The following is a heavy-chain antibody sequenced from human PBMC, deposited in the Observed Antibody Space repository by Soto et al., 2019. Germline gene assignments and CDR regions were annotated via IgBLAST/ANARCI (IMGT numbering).Heavy chain of an antibody. CDR3: SRSIGVVTALDY. Sequence: QVQLVQSGAEEKKPGASVKVSCKASGYTFTSYAMHWVRQAPGQRLEWMGWINAGNGNTKYSQKFQGRVTITRDTSASTAYMELSSLRSEDTAVYYFSRSIGVVTALDYWGQGTLVTVSS. V-gene: IGHV1-3*05. D-gene: IGHD2-21*02. CDR1: GYTFTSYA. CDR2: INAGNGNT. J-gene: IGHJ4*02.